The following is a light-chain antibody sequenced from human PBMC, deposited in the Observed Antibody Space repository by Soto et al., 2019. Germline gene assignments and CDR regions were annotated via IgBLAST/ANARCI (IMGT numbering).Light chain of an antibody. CDR2: DVT. J-gene: IGLJ3*02. Sequence: QSALTRPASVSGSPGQSITISCTGTSSDVGGYTYVSWYQHHPGKAPKLMIYDVTNRPSGVSNRFSGSKSGNTASLTISGLQAEDEADYYCASYTSGTSWVFGGGTKLTVL. CDR3: ASYTSGTSWV. V-gene: IGLV2-14*03. CDR1: SSDVGGYTY.